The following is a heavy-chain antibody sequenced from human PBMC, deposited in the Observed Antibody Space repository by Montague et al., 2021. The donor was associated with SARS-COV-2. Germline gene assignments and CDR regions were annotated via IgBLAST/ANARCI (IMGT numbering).Heavy chain of an antibody. D-gene: IGHD6-19*01. V-gene: IGHV4-39*01. J-gene: IGHJ4*02. CDR2: IYYSGST. Sequence: SETPSLTCTVSGGSISSSSYYWGWIRQPPGKGLEWIGSIYYSGSTYYNPSLKSRVTISVDTSKNQFSLKLSSVTAADTAVYYCARQRRGGLVSTPRFFDYWGQGTLVTVSS. CDR3: ARQRRGGLVSTPRFFDY. CDR1: GGSISSSSYY.